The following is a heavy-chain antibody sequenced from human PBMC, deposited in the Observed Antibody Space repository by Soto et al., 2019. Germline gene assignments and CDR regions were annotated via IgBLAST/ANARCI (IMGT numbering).Heavy chain of an antibody. V-gene: IGHV3-23*01. D-gene: IGHD2-2*01. CDR3: AKPNLYCSSTSCYDY. CDR2: ISGSGGST. Sequence: GGSLRLSCAASGFTFSNYAMSWVRQAPGKGLEWVSAISGSGGSTYYADSLMGRFTISRDNSKNTLYLQMNSLRAEDTAVYYCAKPNLYCSSTSCYDYWGQGTLVTVSS. J-gene: IGHJ4*02. CDR1: GFTFSNYA.